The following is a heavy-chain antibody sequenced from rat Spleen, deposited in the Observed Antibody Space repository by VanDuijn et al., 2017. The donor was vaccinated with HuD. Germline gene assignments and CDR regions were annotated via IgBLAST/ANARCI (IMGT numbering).Heavy chain of an antibody. D-gene: IGHD1-11*01. V-gene: IGHV5-25*01. Sequence: EVQLVESGGGLVQPGRSMKLSCAASGFTFSDYYMAWVRQAPTKGLEWVATISSDGGRNFYRDSVKGRFTISRDIAKSILYLEMDSLRSEDTATDYCARPTEGVAWFAYWGQGTLVTVSS. J-gene: IGHJ3*01. CDR3: ARPTEGVAWFAY. CDR1: GFTFSDYY. CDR2: ISSDGGRN.